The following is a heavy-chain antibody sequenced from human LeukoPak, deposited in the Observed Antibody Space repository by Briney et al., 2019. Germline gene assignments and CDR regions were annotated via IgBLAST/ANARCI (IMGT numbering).Heavy chain of an antibody. CDR1: GGSINTFY. Sequence: SETLSLTCTVSGGSINTFYWSWIRQPPGKGLEWIGYMYKRGSTNYNPSLKSRVAISVATSRNQFSLRLNSVTAADTAVYYCARHSAGTPPAPYHFDYWGQGTLVPVSS. V-gene: IGHV4-59*08. CDR3: ARHSAGTPPAPYHFDY. J-gene: IGHJ4*02. D-gene: IGHD1-1*01. CDR2: MYKRGST.